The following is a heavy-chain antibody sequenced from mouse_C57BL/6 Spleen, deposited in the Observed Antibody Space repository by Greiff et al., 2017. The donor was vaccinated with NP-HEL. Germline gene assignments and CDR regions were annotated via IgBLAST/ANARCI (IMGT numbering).Heavy chain of an antibody. CDR2: IDPSDSYT. CDR1: GYTFTSYW. Sequence: QVQLQQSGAELVKPGASVKLSCKASGYTFTSYWMQWVKQRPGQGLEWIGEIDPSDSYTNYNQKFKGKATLTVDTSSSTAYMQLSSLTSEDSAVYYCARSGTAQATRGYFDVWGTGTTVTVSS. V-gene: IGHV1-50*01. J-gene: IGHJ1*03. CDR3: ARSGTAQATRGYFDV. D-gene: IGHD3-2*02.